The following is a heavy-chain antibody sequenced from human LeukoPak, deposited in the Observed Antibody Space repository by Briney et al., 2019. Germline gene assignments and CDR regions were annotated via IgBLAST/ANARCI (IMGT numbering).Heavy chain of an antibody. CDR3: AREYCSSKSCPTFDY. V-gene: IGHV3-74*01. CDR1: GFSFSNYW. CDR2: INSDGIST. J-gene: IGHJ4*02. D-gene: IGHD2-2*01. Sequence: PGGSLRLPCAASGFSFSNYWMHWPRQAPGKGLVWVSRINSDGISTTYADSVKGRFTISRDNAKNTLYLQMNSLRADDTAVYYCAREYCSSKSCPTFDYWGQGTRVTVSS.